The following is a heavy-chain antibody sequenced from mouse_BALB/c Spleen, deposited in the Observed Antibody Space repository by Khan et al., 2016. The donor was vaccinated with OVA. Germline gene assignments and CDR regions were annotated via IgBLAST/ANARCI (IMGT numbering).Heavy chain of an antibody. CDR1: GYTFTDFA. D-gene: IGHD2-12*01. J-gene: IGHJ3*01. Sequence: QVQLQQSGPELVRPGVSVKISCKGSGYTFTDFAMHWVKQSLAKSLEWIGVISTHYGNIDYNQKFKVKATMTVDKSYNIAYIELASCTSEDPADYYCARRSSNDRFAYWGRGTLVTVSA. CDR2: ISTHYGNI. V-gene: IGHV1S137*01. CDR3: ARRSSNDRFAY.